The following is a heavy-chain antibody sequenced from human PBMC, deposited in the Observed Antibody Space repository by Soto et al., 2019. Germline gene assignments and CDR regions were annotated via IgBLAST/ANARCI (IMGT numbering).Heavy chain of an antibody. V-gene: IGHV1-18*01. CDR3: ARESPPADY. Sequence: QVQLVQSGAEVKKPGASVKVSCKASGYTFTSYGISWVRQAPGQGLEWMGWISAYNGNTKYAQKLHGRVTLTTDTSTSTAYRELRSLRSGDTAVYYCARESPPADYWGQGTLVTVSS. CDR1: GYTFTSYG. J-gene: IGHJ4*02. CDR2: ISAYNGNT.